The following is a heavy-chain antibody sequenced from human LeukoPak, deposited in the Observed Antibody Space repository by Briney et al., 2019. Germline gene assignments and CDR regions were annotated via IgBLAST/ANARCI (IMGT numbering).Heavy chain of an antibody. D-gene: IGHD6-13*01. CDR1: GYTFTSYG. CDR2: ISAYNGNR. J-gene: IGHJ4*02. Sequence: ASVKVSFKTSGYTFTSYGIIWVRQAPGQGLEWMGWISAYNGNRNYAQKLQGRVTMTTDTSTSTAYMELRSLRSDDTAVYYCARGGPGWDSSSWYNYWGQGTLVTVSS. V-gene: IGHV1-18*01. CDR3: ARGGPGWDSSSWYNY.